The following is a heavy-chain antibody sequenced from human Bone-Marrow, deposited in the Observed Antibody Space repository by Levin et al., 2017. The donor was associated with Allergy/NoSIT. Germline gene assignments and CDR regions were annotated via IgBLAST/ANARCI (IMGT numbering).Heavy chain of an antibody. Sequence: SVKVSCKASGGTFSSYTISWVRQAPGQGLEWMGRIIPILGIANYAQKFQGRVTITADKSTSTAYMELSSLRSEDTAVYYCARDVGDIVVVVAATGWFDPWGQGTLVTVSS. CDR1: GGTFSSYT. D-gene: IGHD2-15*01. CDR2: IIPILGIA. V-gene: IGHV1-69*04. CDR3: ARDVGDIVVVVAATGWFDP. J-gene: IGHJ5*02.